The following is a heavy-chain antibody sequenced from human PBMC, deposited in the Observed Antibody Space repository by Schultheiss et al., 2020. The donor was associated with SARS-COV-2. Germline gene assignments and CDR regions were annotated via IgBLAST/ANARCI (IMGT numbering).Heavy chain of an antibody. J-gene: IGHJ6*02. CDR1: GGSISSSNW. Sequence: SETLSLTCAVSGGSISSSNWWSWVRQPPGKGLEWIGEIYHSGSTNYNPSLKSRVTISVDKSKNQFSLKLSSVTAADTAVYYCARDRQQLVENYYGMDVWGQGTTVTVSS. V-gene: IGHV4-4*02. CDR2: IYHSGST. CDR3: ARDRQQLVENYYGMDV. D-gene: IGHD6-13*01.